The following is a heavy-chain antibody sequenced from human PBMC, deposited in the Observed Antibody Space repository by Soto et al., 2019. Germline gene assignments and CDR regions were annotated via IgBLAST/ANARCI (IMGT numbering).Heavy chain of an antibody. CDR1: GYTFTSYA. V-gene: IGHV1-3*01. CDR2: INAGNGNT. Sequence: ASVKVSCKASGYTFTSYAMHWVRQAPGQRLEWMGWINAGNGNTKYSQKFQGRVTITRDTSASTAYMELSSLRAEDTAVYYCASGPSPYYYYYMDVWGKGTTVTVSS. CDR3: ASGPSPYYYYYMDV. J-gene: IGHJ6*03.